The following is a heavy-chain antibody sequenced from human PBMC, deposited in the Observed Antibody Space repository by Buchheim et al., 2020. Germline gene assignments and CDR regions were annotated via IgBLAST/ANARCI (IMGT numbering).Heavy chain of an antibody. J-gene: IGHJ4*02. CDR1: GYTFTGSY. V-gene: IGHV1-2*02. CDR3: ARAYTGFETFDY. D-gene: IGHD5-12*01. Sequence: QVQLVQSGAEVKKPGAAVKVSCKASGYTFTGSYMHWLRQAPGQGLEWMGWINPNSGDTYYAQKFQGRVTVTRDTSIDTAYMELNRLNSDDTAVFYCARAYTGFETFDYWGQGTL. CDR2: INPNSGDT.